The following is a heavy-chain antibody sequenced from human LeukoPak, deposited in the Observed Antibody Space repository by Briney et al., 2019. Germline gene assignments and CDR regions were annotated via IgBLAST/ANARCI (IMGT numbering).Heavy chain of an antibody. CDR1: RYTFTSYA. CDR2: INAGNGNT. Sequence: WASVKVSCKASRYTFTSYAMHWVRQAPGQRLEWMGWINAGNGNTKYSQKFQGRVTITRDTSASTAYMELSSLRSEDTAVYYCARDPCSGGSCYIHPFDYWGQGTLVTVSS. CDR3: ARDPCSGGSCYIHPFDY. D-gene: IGHD2-15*01. J-gene: IGHJ4*02. V-gene: IGHV1-3*01.